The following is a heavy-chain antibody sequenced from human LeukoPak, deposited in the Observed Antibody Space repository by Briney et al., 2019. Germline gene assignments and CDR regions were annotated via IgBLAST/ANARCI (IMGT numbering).Heavy chain of an antibody. Sequence: ASVKVSCKVSGYTLTELSMHWVRQAPGQGLEWMGWISAYNGNTNYAQKLQGRVTMTTDTSTSTAYMELRSLISDDTAVYYCARVKGFEYDNGDYANWSAFDIWGQGTMVTVSS. CDR2: ISAYNGNT. D-gene: IGHD4-17*01. CDR1: GYTLTELS. V-gene: IGHV1-18*01. J-gene: IGHJ3*02. CDR3: ARVKGFEYDNGDYANWSAFDI.